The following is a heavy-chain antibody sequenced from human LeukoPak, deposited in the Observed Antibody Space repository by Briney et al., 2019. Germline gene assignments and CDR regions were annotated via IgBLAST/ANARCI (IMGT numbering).Heavy chain of an antibody. V-gene: IGHV4-61*08. J-gene: IGHJ4*02. CDR2: MHYSGST. CDR1: GASVSTGGYY. D-gene: IGHD3-9*01. CDR3: ATIYYDVLTTYYDYFNY. Sequence: SETLSLTCTVSGASVSTGGYYWNWIRQPPGKGPEWIGYMHYSGSTNDNPSLKSRVTISVDTSKNQFSLKLTSITSADTAVYYCATIYYDVLTTYYDYFNYWGQGTLVTVSS.